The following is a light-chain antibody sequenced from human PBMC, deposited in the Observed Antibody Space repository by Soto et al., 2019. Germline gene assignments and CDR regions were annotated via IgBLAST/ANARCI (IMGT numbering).Light chain of an antibody. CDR3: QQYISYS. V-gene: IGKV1-5*02. J-gene: IGKJ1*01. Sequence: MYITHSPPTLSPYIGNRVPILCRASQSISSWVAWYQQKPGKAPKLLIYDASSLESGVPSRFSGSGSGTEFTLTISSLQPDDFATYYCQQYISYSFGQGTKVDI. CDR1: QSISSW. CDR2: DAS.